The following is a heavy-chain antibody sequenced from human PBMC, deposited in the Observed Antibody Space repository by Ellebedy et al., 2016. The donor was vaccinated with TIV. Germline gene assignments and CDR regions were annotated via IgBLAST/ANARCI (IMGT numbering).Heavy chain of an antibody. J-gene: IGHJ6*02. CDR1: GFTFSAFG. Sequence: PGGSLRLSCTASGFTFSAFGIHWVRQAPGKGLEWVAHIWYDGSDKYYADSVKGRFTISRDNSKSTLYLQMSSLRDEDTAVYYCARAWIPYGLDVWGHGTTVTVSS. CDR2: IWYDGSDK. V-gene: IGHV3-33*01. D-gene: IGHD5-12*01. CDR3: ARAWIPYGLDV.